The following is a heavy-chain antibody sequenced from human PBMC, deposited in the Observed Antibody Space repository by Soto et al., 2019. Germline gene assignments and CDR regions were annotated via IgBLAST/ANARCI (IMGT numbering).Heavy chain of an antibody. CDR2: INHSGST. D-gene: IGHD6-13*01. Sequence: PSETLSLTCAVYGGSFSGYYWSWIRQPPGKGLEWIGEINHSGSTNYNPSLKSRVTISVDTSKNQFSLKLSSVTGADTAVYYCARGISKYSSWYEPHTWFDAWGQGALVTVSS. CDR1: GGSFSGYY. V-gene: IGHV4-34*01. J-gene: IGHJ5*02. CDR3: ARGISKYSSWYEPHTWFDA.